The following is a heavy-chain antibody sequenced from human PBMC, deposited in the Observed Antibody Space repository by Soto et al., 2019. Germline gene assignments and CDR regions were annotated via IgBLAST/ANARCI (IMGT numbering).Heavy chain of an antibody. CDR1: GFTYFTYA. Sequence: GGSLRLSCVASGFTYFTYAMSWVRQAPGKGLEWVSAISGSGGSTYYADSVKGRFTISRDNSKNTLYLQMNSLRAEDTAVYYCAKPVQVAEKEQFDYWGQGTLVTVSS. J-gene: IGHJ4*02. D-gene: IGHD5-12*01. CDR3: AKPVQVAEKEQFDY. CDR2: ISGSGGST. V-gene: IGHV3-23*01.